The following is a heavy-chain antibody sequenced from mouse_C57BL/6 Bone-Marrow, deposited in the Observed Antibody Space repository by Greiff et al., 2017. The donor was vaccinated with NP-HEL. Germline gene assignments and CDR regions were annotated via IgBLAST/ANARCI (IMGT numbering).Heavy chain of an antibody. CDR3: ARNEVWDWFAY. Sequence: QVQLKESGPGLVAPSQSLSITCTVSGFSLTSYAISWVRQPPGQGLEWLGVIWTGGGTNYHSALKSRLSLSKDTSKSQVFLKMNSLQNDDTARYYCARNEVWDWFAYWGKGTLVTVSA. CDR1: GFSLTSYA. CDR2: IWTGGGT. J-gene: IGHJ3*01. D-gene: IGHD4-1*01. V-gene: IGHV2-9-1*01.